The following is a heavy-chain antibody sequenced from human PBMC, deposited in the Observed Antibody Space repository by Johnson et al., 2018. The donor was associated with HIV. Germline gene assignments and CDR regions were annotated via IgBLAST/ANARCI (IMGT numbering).Heavy chain of an antibody. CDR1: GFTFSSYW. Sequence: VQLVESGGGLVQPGGSLRLSCAASGFTFSSYWMHWVRQAPGKGLVWVSVIYSGGSTYYADSVKGRFTISGDNAKNTLYLQMNSLRAEDTAVYYCAREGPEAAFDIWGQGTRVTVSS. V-gene: IGHV3-74*01. J-gene: IGHJ3*02. CDR3: AREGPEAAFDI. CDR2: IYSGGST.